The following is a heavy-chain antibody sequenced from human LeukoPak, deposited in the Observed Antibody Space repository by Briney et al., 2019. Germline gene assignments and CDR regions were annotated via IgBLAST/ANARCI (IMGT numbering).Heavy chain of an antibody. J-gene: IGHJ6*02. Sequence: GSSVKVSCKASGGTFSSYAISWVRQAPGQGLEWMGGIIPIFGTANYAQKFQGRVTITADESTSTAYMELSSLRSEDTAVYYCAREDIPLIAAAGIDYYYYGMDVWGQETTVTVSS. V-gene: IGHV1-69*01. CDR2: IIPIFGTA. CDR1: GGTFSSYA. CDR3: AREDIPLIAAAGIDYYYYGMDV. D-gene: IGHD6-13*01.